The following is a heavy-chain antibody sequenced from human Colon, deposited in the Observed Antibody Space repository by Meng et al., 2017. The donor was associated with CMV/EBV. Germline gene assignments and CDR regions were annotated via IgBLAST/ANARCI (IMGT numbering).Heavy chain of an antibody. J-gene: IGHJ4*02. D-gene: IGHD6-6*01. CDR1: GGSISSDSYY. V-gene: IGHV4-39*01. CDR2: IYYSGSA. Sequence: SETLSLTCIVSGGSISSDSYYWGWIRQPPGKGLEWIGSIYYSGSAYHNPSLKSRLTISVDTSKNQFALKLSSVTAADTAVYYYAGVAARISLSFDYWGQGTLVTVSS. CDR3: AGVAARISLSFDY.